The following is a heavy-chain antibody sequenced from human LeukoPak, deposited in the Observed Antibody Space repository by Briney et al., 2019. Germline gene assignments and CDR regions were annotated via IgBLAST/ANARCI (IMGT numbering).Heavy chain of an antibody. D-gene: IGHD1-20*01. J-gene: IGHJ4*02. CDR1: GGSISSSSHY. Sequence: SETLSLTCTASGGSISSSSHYWGWIRQPPGKGLEWIGSIYYSGSTYYNPSLKSRVTISVDTSKNQFSLKLSSVTAADTAVYYCARLTGTTIPFDYWGQGTLVTVSS. CDR2: IYYSGST. V-gene: IGHV4-39*01. CDR3: ARLTGTTIPFDY.